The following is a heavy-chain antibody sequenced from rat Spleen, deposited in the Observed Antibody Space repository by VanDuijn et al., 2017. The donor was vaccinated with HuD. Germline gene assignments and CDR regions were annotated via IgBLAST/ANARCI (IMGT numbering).Heavy chain of an antibody. CDR3: ARHTTDLYYFDY. J-gene: IGHJ2*01. CDR2: ISTAGGNT. V-gene: IGHV5S13*01. D-gene: IGHD1-6*01. Sequence: EVQVVETGGGLVQPGRSLKLSCAASGFTFSNYGMAWVRQTPTKGLEWVASISTAGGNTFYRGSGRGRFTISRDNAKSTLYLQMDSLRSEDTATYYCARHTTDLYYFDYWGQGVMVTVSS. CDR1: GFTFSNYG.